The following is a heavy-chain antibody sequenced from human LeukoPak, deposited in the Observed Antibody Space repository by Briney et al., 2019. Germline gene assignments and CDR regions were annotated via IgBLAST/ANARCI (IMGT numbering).Heavy chain of an antibody. J-gene: IGHJ4*02. CDR1: GFTFSSYA. V-gene: IGHV3-23*01. CDR2: ISGSGGST. Sequence: PGGSLRLSCAASGFTFSSYAMSWVRQAPGKGLEWVSAISGSGGSTYYADSVKGRSTISRDNSKNTLYLQMNSLRAEDTAVYYCAKDLSYDSSGYRSDYWGQGTLVTVSS. D-gene: IGHD3-22*01. CDR3: AKDLSYDSSGYRSDY.